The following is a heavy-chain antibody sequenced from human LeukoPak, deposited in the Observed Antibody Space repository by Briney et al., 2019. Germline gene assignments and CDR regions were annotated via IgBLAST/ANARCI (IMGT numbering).Heavy chain of an antibody. J-gene: IGHJ6*03. CDR3: AKGRGYEGQYHLYFMDV. CDR2: IFSGGST. Sequence: GGSLRLSCAASGFIVSTNYMSWVRQAPGKGLEWVSVIFSGGSTYYADSVKGRFTISRDKSNNTLYLHVNSLRPEDTAVYYCAKGRGYEGQYHLYFMDVWGKGTTVTISS. CDR1: GFIVSTNY. D-gene: IGHD5-12*01. V-gene: IGHV3-53*05.